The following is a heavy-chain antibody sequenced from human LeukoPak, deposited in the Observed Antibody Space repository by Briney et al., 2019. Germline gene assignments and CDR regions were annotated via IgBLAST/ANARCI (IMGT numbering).Heavy chain of an antibody. V-gene: IGHV4-39*07. CDR3: ARVRDYYDSHPRYYFDY. CDR1: GGSISSSNYY. CDR2: IYYSGST. D-gene: IGHD3-22*01. J-gene: IGHJ4*02. Sequence: SETLSLTCTVSGGSISSSNYYWGWIRQPPGKGLEWIGNIYYSGSTYYNPSLKSRVTISVDTSKNQFSLKLSSVTAADTAVYYCARVRDYYDSHPRYYFDYWGQGTLVTVSS.